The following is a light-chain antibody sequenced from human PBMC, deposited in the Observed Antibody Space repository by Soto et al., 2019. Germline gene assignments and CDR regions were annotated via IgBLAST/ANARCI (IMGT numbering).Light chain of an antibody. Sequence: EFVLTQSPGTLSLSPGERAILSCRASQSVTSTYIAWYQQKPGQAPRLLIYGASSRATGIPDRFSGSGSGTDFTLTISRLEAEDFAVYFCQQYSDWPITFGQGTRLDIK. CDR3: QQYSDWPIT. V-gene: IGKV3-20*01. CDR1: QSVTSTY. J-gene: IGKJ5*01. CDR2: GAS.